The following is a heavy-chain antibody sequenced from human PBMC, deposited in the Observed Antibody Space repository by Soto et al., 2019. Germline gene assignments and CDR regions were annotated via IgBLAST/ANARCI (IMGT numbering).Heavy chain of an antibody. CDR2: LKADNGGA. Sequence: QVQLVQSGAEVKPPGASVTVSCKASGYTFTGHYMHWVRQVSGKGLEYLGWLKADNGGAYSAPKFHGSVTFTRDTSTTTPYMELSGLRSDDTAVYFCARDLCPLGSGSACPKFGLDFWGQGTTVTVSS. CDR3: ARDLCPLGSGSACPKFGLDF. V-gene: IGHV1-2*02. D-gene: IGHD3-10*01. CDR1: GYTFTGHY. J-gene: IGHJ6*02.